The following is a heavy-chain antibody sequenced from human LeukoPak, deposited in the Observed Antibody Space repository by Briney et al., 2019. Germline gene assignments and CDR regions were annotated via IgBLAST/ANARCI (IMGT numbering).Heavy chain of an antibody. CDR3: ARDRVYDNAQPGHPFDI. V-gene: IGHV4-59*12. CDR2: IYDRGST. Sequence: PSETLSLTCTVSGGSISSYYWNWVRQPPGKGLEWIGYIYDRGSTKYNPSLKSRVTISVDTSKNQFSLKLSSVTAAGTAVYYCARDRVYDNAQPGHPFDIWGQGTMVTVSS. J-gene: IGHJ3*02. CDR1: GGSISSYY. D-gene: IGHD3-9*01.